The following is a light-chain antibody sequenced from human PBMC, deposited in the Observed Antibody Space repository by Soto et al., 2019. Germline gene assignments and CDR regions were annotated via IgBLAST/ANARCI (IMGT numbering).Light chain of an antibody. Sequence: QSALTQPDSVSGSPGQSITISCTGTSSDVAGYNYVSWYQQHPGKAPKLMIYDVSNRPSGVSNRFSGSKSGNTASLTISGLQAEDEADYYCRSYTSSSTPSVVFGGGTQLTVL. CDR2: DVS. CDR1: SSDVAGYNY. J-gene: IGLJ2*01. V-gene: IGLV2-14*01. CDR3: RSYTSSSTPSVV.